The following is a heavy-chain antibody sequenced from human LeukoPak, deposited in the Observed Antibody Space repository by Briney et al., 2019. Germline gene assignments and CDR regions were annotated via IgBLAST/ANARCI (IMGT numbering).Heavy chain of an antibody. J-gene: IGHJ3*02. CDR2: IIPIFGTA. CDR1: GGTFSSYA. D-gene: IGHD1-26*01. CDR3: ARDLVGATDAFDI. Sequence: ASVEVSCKASGGTFSSYAISWVRQAPGQGLEWMGGIIPIFGTANYAQKFQGRVTITADESTSTAYMELSSLRSEDTAVYYCARDLVGATDAFDIWGQGTMVTVSS. V-gene: IGHV1-69*13.